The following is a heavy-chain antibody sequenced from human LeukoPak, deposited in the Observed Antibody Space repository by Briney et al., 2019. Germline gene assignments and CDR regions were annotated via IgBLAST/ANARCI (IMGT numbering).Heavy chain of an antibody. J-gene: IGHJ5*02. V-gene: IGHV1-2*04. D-gene: IGHD2-2*01. CDR3: ARGRRVVVPAVKGDWFDP. CDR2: INPNSGGT. Sequence: ASVKVSCKASGYTFTGYYMHWVRQAPGQGLEWMGWINPNSGGTNYAQKFQGWVTMTRDTSISTAYMELSRLRSDDTAVYYCARGRRVVVPAVKGDWFDPWGRGTLVTVSS. CDR1: GYTFTGYY.